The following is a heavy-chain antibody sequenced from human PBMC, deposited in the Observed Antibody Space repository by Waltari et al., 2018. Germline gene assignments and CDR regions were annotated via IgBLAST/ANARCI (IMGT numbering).Heavy chain of an antibody. D-gene: IGHD3-22*01. CDR3: ARDQWFAFDI. V-gene: IGHV3-7*01. Sequence: EVQLVESGGGLVQPGGSLRLSCAASGFTLSSDWMSWVRQAPGKGPEWVANIKKDGSEEDYVDSVRGRFTISRDNAKNSLYLQMNSLRPEDTAVYYCARDQWFAFDIWGQGTMVTVSS. J-gene: IGHJ3*02. CDR2: IKKDGSEE. CDR1: GFTLSSDW.